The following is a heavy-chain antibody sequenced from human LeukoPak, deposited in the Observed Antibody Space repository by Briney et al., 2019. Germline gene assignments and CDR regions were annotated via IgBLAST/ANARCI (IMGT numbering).Heavy chain of an antibody. J-gene: IGHJ5*02. D-gene: IGHD6-13*01. CDR1: GGSISSSSYY. V-gene: IGHV4-39*07. CDR2: IYYSGST. CDR3: AREMAAAAVPGRWFDP. Sequence: NSSETLSLTCTVSGGSISSSSYYWGWIRQPPGKGLEWIGSIYYSGSTYYNPSLKSRVTISVDTSKNQFSLKLSSVTAADTAVYYCAREMAAAAVPGRWFDPWGQGTLVTVSS.